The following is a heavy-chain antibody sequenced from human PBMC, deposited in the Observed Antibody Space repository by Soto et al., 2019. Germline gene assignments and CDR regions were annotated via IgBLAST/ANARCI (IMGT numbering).Heavy chain of an antibody. V-gene: IGHV3-30-3*01. CDR2: ISYDGSNK. CDR1: GCTFSSYA. Sequence: QVQLVESGGGVVQPGRSLRLSCAASGCTFSSYAMHWVRQAQGKGMEWVAVISYDGSNKYYADSVKGRFTISRDNSKNTLYLQMNSLRAEDTAVYYCARGSTGDGSNWYFDLWGRGTLVTVSS. D-gene: IGHD7-27*01. CDR3: ARGSTGDGSNWYFDL. J-gene: IGHJ2*01.